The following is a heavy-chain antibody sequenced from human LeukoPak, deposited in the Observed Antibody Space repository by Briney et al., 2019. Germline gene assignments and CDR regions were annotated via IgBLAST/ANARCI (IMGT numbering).Heavy chain of an antibody. CDR2: ISSDGGST. CDR3: VKDQWYSNGWYIFDY. J-gene: IGHJ4*01. CDR1: GFTFSSYA. V-gene: IGHV3-64D*08. Sequence: GESLKISCSASGFTFSSYAMHWVRQAPGKGLEYVSTISSDGGSTYYADSVKGRFIISRDNSKKTLYLQMSSLRAEDTAAYYCVKDQWYSNGWYIFDYWGQGTLVTVSS. D-gene: IGHD6-19*01.